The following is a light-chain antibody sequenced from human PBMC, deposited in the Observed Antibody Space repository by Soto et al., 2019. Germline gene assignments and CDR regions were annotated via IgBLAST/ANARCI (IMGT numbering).Light chain of an antibody. CDR3: QQYDTSLPYT. CDR1: QSVNNNY. Sequence: EIVLTQSPGTLSLSPGDRATLSCEASQSVNNNYLAWYQHKPGQAPRLLIYGASSSATGIPDRFSGSGSGTDFSLTIRRLEPEDCAVYYCQQYDTSLPYTFGGGTKVEIK. J-gene: IGKJ4*01. CDR2: GAS. V-gene: IGKV3-20*01.